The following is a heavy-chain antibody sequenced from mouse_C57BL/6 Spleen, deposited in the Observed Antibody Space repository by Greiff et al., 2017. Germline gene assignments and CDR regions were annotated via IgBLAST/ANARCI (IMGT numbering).Heavy chain of an antibody. CDR3: ARDYYDYFDY. D-gene: IGHD2-4*01. CDR1: GYTFTSYW. Sequence: QVHVKQPGAELVRPGSSVKLSCKASGYTFTSYWMDWVKQRPGQGLEWIGNIYPSDSETHYNQKFKDKATLTVDKSSSTAYMQLSSLTSEDSAVYYCARDYYDYFDYWGQGTTLTVSS. CDR2: IYPSDSET. J-gene: IGHJ2*01. V-gene: IGHV1-61*01.